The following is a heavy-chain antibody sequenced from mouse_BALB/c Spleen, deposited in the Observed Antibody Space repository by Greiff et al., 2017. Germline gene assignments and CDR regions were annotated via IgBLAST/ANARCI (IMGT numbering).Heavy chain of an antibody. CDR2: ISYDGSN. CDR3: ARAGVYYYAMDY. V-gene: IGHV3-6*02. J-gene: IGHJ4*01. Sequence: EVHLVESGPGLVKPSQSLSLTCSVTGYSITSGYYWNWIRQFPGNKLEWMGYISYDGSNNYNPSLKNRISITRDTSKNQFFLKLNSVTTEDTATYYCARAGVYYYAMDYWGQGTSVTVSS. CDR1: GYSITSGYY.